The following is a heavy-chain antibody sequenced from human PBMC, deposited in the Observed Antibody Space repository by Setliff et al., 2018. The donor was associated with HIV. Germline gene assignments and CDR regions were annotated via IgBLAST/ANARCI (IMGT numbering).Heavy chain of an antibody. D-gene: IGHD1-26*01. CDR3: ARVVSRATVGGWNYYIDY. Sequence: LSLTCAVSGYSISSGYYWGWIRQPPGKGLEWIGSIYHSGSTYYNPSLKSRVTISVDTSKNQFSLKLSSVTAADTAVYYCARVVSRATVGGWNYYIDYWGQGTLVTVSS. CDR2: IYHSGST. CDR1: GYSISSGYY. V-gene: IGHV4-38-2*01. J-gene: IGHJ4*02.